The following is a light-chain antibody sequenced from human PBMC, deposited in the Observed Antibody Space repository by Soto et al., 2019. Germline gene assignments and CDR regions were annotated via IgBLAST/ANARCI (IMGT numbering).Light chain of an antibody. Sequence: QSALTQPLSASGSPGQSVTISCTGTSSDVGGYNYVSWYQQHPGKAPKLMIYEVSKRPSGVPDRFSGSKSGNTASLTVSGLQAEDEADYYCSSYAGSYSFGVFGTGTKVTVL. CDR1: SSDVGGYNY. V-gene: IGLV2-8*01. CDR2: EVS. J-gene: IGLJ1*01. CDR3: SSYAGSYSFGV.